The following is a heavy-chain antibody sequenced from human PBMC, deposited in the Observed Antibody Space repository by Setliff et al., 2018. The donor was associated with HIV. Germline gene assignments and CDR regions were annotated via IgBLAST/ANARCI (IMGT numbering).Heavy chain of an antibody. Sequence: SETLSLTCNVSGGSIRSSSYYWGWIRQPPGKGLEWIGSIYYRGNTYYNPSLKSRVTISVDTSKNQFSLKLTSVAAADTAVYYCARHYGAVKSVVTVVAKYFPHWGQGTQVTVS. J-gene: IGHJ1*01. V-gene: IGHV4-39*01. CDR2: IYYRGNT. D-gene: IGHD2-21*02. CDR1: GGSIRSSSYY. CDR3: ARHYGAVKSVVTVVAKYFPH.